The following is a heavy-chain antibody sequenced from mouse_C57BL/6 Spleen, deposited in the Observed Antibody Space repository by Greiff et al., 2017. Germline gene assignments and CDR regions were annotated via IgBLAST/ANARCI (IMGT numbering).Heavy chain of an antibody. CDR1: GYTFTSYW. CDR3: ARDGYDGPWFAY. D-gene: IGHD2-2*01. J-gene: IGHJ3*01. V-gene: IGHV1-53*01. Sequence: QVHVKQPGTELVKPGASVKLSCKASGYTFTSYWMHWVKQRPGQGLEWIGNINPSNGGTNYNEKFKSKATLTVDKSSSTAYMQLSSLTSEDSAVYYCARDGYDGPWFAYWGQGTLVTVSA. CDR2: INPSNGGT.